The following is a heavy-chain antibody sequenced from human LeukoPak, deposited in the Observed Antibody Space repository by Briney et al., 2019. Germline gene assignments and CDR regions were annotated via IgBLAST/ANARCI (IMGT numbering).Heavy chain of an antibody. CDR1: GGSISSGGYS. D-gene: IGHD2-2*01. V-gene: IGHV4-30-2*06. Sequence: SQTLSLTCAVSGGSISSGGYSWNWIRQSPGKGLEWIGYIYHSGITHYNPSLKSRVTISVDRSKNQFSLKLTSVTAADTALYYCGAGPACFEYWGQGTLVTVSS. CDR3: GAGPACFEY. CDR2: IYHSGIT. J-gene: IGHJ4*02.